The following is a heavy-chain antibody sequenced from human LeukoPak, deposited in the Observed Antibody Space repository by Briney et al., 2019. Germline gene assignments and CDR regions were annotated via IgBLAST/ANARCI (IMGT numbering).Heavy chain of an antibody. Sequence: SETLSLTCTVSGGSISSYYWSWIRQPPGKGLEWIGYIYYSRSTNYNPSLKSRVTISVDTSKNQFSLKLSSVTAADTAVYYCARGHCSSTSCYPSNAFDIWGQGTMVTVSS. CDR3: ARGHCSSTSCYPSNAFDI. CDR2: IYYSRST. CDR1: GGSISSYY. V-gene: IGHV4-59*01. D-gene: IGHD2-2*01. J-gene: IGHJ3*02.